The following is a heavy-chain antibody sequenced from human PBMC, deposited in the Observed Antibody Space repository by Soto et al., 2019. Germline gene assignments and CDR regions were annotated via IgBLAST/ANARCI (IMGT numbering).Heavy chain of an antibody. V-gene: IGHV3-33*01. CDR1: GFTFSSYG. J-gene: IGHJ4*02. CDR3: ARSSGPQQLSYY. Sequence: QVQLVESGGGVVQPGRSLRLSCAASGFTFSSYGMHWVRQAPGKGLEWVAVIWYDGSNKYYADSVKGRFTISRDNSKNTQYLQMNSLRAEDTAGYYCARSSGPQQLSYYWGQGTLVTVSS. D-gene: IGHD6-13*01. CDR2: IWYDGSNK.